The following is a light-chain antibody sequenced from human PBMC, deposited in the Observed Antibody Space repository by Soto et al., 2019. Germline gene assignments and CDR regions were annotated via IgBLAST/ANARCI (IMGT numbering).Light chain of an antibody. J-gene: IGLJ2*01. CDR2: EAN. V-gene: IGLV2-23*01. CDR1: SSDIGSHNL. CDR3: CSYVGTTTI. Sequence: QSALTQPASVSGSPGKSITISCTGGSSDIGSHNLVSWYQQYPGKAPKLMIFEANKRPSGVSNRFSGSKSGNTASLTVSGLQADDEADYYCCSYVGTTTIFGGGTQLTVL.